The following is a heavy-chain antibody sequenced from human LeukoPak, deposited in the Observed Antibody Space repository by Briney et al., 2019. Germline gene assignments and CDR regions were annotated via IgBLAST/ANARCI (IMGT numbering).Heavy chain of an antibody. D-gene: IGHD1-26*01. CDR3: ARDDSGSYHQLGV. J-gene: IGHJ6*02. CDR1: GDSISTYY. CDR2: IYYSGST. Sequence: TLSLTCTVSGDSISTYYWSWIRQPPGKGLEWIGYIYYSGSTNYNPSLKSRVTISVDTSKNQFSLKLISVTAADTAVYYCARDDSGSYHQLGVWGQGTTATVSS. V-gene: IGHV4-59*01.